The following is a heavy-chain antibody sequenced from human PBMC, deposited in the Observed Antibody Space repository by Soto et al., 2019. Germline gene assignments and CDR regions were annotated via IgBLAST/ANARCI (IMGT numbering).Heavy chain of an antibody. CDR3: ASGGPVVVITQAGAFDI. V-gene: IGHV4-39*01. Sequence: QLQLQESGPGLVKPSETLSLTCTVSGGSISSSSYYWGWIRQPPGKGLEWIGSIYYSGSTYYNPXLKSRDTISVXXSXNXXPLTLSSVTDADSAVYYCASGGPVVVITQAGAFDIWGHGTMVTVSS. J-gene: IGHJ3*02. D-gene: IGHD3-22*01. CDR1: GGSISSSSYY. CDR2: IYYSGST.